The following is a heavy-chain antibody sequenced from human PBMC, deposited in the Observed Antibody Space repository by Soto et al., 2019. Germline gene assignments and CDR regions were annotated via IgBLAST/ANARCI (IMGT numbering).Heavy chain of an antibody. V-gene: IGHV4-59*01. CDR3: ARHFSVDYFDY. CDR1: GGSISSYY. Sequence: SETLSLTCTVSGGSISSYYWSWIRQPPGKGLEWIGYIYYSGSTNYNPSLKSRLTISIGTSRNDFSLNLRSVTAADTAVYFCARHFSVDYFDYWGQGALVTVSS. J-gene: IGHJ4*02. CDR2: IYYSGST.